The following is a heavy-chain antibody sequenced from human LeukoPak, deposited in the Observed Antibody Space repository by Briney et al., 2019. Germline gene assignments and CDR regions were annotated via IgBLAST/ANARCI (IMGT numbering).Heavy chain of an antibody. CDR1: GGSISSGGYY. J-gene: IGHJ4*02. CDR3: AKAHGLTFYEPIDY. Sequence: SETLSLTCTVSGGSISSGGYYWSWIRQHPGKGLEWIWYIYYSGSTYYNPSLKSRVTISVDTSKNQFSLKLSSVTAEDTAVYYCAKAHGLTFYEPIDYWGQGTLVTVSS. V-gene: IGHV4-31*03. CDR2: IYYSGST. D-gene: IGHD3-3*01.